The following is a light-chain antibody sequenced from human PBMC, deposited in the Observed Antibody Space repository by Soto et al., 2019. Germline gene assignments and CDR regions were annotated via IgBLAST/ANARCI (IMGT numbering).Light chain of an antibody. CDR3: QQSYSTPRT. CDR2: AAS. Sequence: DIQMTQSPSSLSASVGDRVTITCRAGQPISTYLNWYQQKPGKAPKLLIYAASNLQSGVPSTFSGSGSGTDFNLTLSSLQPEDFATYYCQQSYSTPRTFGQGTKVEIK. J-gene: IGKJ1*01. CDR1: QPISTY. V-gene: IGKV1-39*01.